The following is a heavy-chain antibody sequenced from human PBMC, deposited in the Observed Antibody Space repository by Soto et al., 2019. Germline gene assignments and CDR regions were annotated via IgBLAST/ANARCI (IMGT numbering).Heavy chain of an antibody. CDR2: VTSSSSYI. Sequence: LRLSCAASGFTFSSYSMNWVRQAPGKGLEWVSSVTSSSSYIYYADSVKGRFTISRDNAKNSLYLQMNSLRPEDTAVYYCARDEEARPYFYGMDVWGHGTTVTVSS. CDR1: GFTFSSYS. D-gene: IGHD6-6*01. J-gene: IGHJ6*02. CDR3: ARDEEARPYFYGMDV. V-gene: IGHV3-21*01.